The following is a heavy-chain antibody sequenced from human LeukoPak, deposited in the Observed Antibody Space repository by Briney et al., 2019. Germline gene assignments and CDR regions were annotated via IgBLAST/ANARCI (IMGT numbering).Heavy chain of an antibody. V-gene: IGHV3-21*01. D-gene: IGHD1-1*01. J-gene: IGHJ4*02. Sequence: GGSLRLSCAASGFTYSNYWMHWVRQTPGKGLEWVSSISSSSSYIYYADSVKGRFTISRDNAKNSLYLQMNSLRAEDTAVYYCARDRERTFDYWGQGTLVTVSS. CDR3: ARDRERTFDY. CDR1: GFTYSNYW. CDR2: ISSSSSYI.